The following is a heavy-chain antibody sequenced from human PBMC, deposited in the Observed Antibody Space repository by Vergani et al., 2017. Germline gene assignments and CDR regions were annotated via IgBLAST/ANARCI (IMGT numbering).Heavy chain of an antibody. J-gene: IGHJ6*03. Sequence: QVQLQQWGAGLLKPSETLSLTCAVYGGSFSGYYWSWIRQPPGKGLEWIGEINHSGSTNYNPSLKSRVTISVDTSKNQFSLELSSVTAPDTAVYYCSRGGGTAYYYGSGSYYPRPNYLYYLGLWGKGTTVT. CDR1: GGSFSGYY. D-gene: IGHD3-10*01. CDR2: INHSGST. V-gene: IGHV4-34*01. CDR3: SRGGGTAYYYGSGSYYPRPNYLYYLGL.